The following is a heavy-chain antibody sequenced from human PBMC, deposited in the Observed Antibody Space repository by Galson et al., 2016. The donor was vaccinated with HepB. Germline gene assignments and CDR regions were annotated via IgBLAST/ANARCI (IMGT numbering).Heavy chain of an antibody. D-gene: IGHD2-15*01. CDR3: TKDISLVKDYFYYGMDV. Sequence: SLRLSCAAAGFTFSSYWMDWVRQAPGKGLVWVSRVNGDGSSASYADSVKGRFTISRDNAKKSLYLQMNSLRADDTALYFCTKDISLVKDYFYYGMDVWGQGTTVTVSS. V-gene: IGHV3-74*01. J-gene: IGHJ6*02. CDR1: GFTFSSYW. CDR2: VNGDGSSA.